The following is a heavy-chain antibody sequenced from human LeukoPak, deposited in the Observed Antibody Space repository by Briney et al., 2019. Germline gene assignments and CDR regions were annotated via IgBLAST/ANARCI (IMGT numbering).Heavy chain of an antibody. CDR1: GFTFSDYY. Sequence: GGSLRLSCAASGFTFSDYYMSWIRQAPGKGLEWVSYISSSGGTIYYADSVKGRFTISRDNAKNSLYLQMNSLRAEDTAVYYCARRGHQLLRVGAFDIWGQGTMVTVSS. D-gene: IGHD2-2*01. J-gene: IGHJ3*02. CDR2: ISSSGGTI. CDR3: ARRGHQLLRVGAFDI. V-gene: IGHV3-11*01.